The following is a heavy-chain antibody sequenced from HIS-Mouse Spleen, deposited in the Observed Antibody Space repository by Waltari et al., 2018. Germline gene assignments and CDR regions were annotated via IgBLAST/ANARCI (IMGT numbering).Heavy chain of an antibody. D-gene: IGHD6-13*01. J-gene: IGHJ2*01. CDR3: AREIPYSSSWYDWYFDL. CDR1: GGSISSISYY. V-gene: IGHV4-39*07. CDR2: IYYSGST. Sequence: QLQLQESGPGLGKPSETLSLTSPVSGGSISSISYYWVWIRQPPGKGLEWIGSIYYSGSTYYNPSLKSRVTISVDTSKNQFSLKLSSVTAADTAVYYCAREIPYSSSWYDWYFDLWGRGTLVTVSS.